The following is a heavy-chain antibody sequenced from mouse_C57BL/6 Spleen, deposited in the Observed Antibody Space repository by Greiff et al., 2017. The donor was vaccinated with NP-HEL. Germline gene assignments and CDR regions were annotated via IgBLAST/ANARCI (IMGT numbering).Heavy chain of an antibody. J-gene: IGHJ3*01. Sequence: QVQLQQPGAELVMPGASVKLSCKASGYTFTSYWMHWVKQRPGQGLEWIGEIDPSASYTNYNQKFKGKSTLTVDKSSSAANMQLSSLTSEDSAVYYCARNGYYDYGGFAYWGQGTLVTVSA. V-gene: IGHV1-69*01. D-gene: IGHD2-4*01. CDR1: GYTFTSYW. CDR2: IDPSASYT. CDR3: ARNGYYDYGGFAY.